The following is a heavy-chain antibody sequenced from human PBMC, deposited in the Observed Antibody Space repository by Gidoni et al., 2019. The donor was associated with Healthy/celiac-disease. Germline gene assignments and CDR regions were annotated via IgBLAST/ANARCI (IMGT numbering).Heavy chain of an antibody. J-gene: IGHJ4*02. Sequence: EVQLLESGGGLVQPGGSLRLSCAASRFTFSSYARSWVRQAPGKGLYWVSAIRGRGGSTYYADYVKGRFTISRDNTKNTLYLKMNSLRAEDTAVYYCAKGGPDYDILTGYYYFDYWGQGTLVTVSS. CDR3: AKGGPDYDILTGYYYFDY. CDR1: RFTFSSYA. CDR2: IRGRGGST. V-gene: IGHV3-23*01. D-gene: IGHD3-9*01.